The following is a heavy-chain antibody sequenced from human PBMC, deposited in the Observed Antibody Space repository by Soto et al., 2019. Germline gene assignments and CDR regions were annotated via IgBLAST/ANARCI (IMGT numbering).Heavy chain of an antibody. CDR3: AKGTTMEYSDPSSY. CDR1: GFTFSSYA. Sequence: EVQLLESGGGLVQPGGSLRLSCAASGFTFSSYAMSWVRQAPGKGLEWVSAISGSGGSTYYADSVKGRFTIPSDNSKNTLYLPMNSLRAEDTAVYYCAKGTTMEYSDPSSYWGQGTLVTVSS. CDR2: ISGSGGST. D-gene: IGHD5-12*01. J-gene: IGHJ4*02. V-gene: IGHV3-23*01.